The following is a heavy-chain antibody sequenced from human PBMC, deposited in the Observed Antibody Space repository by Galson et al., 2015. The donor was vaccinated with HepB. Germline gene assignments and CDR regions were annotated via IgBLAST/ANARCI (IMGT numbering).Heavy chain of an antibody. V-gene: IGHV3-15*01. CDR1: GFTFSDAW. Sequence: SLRLSCAASGFTFSDAWMSWVRQAPGKGLEWVGRVKSSTFGGTADSGTPVKGRFTISRDDSKHTLSLLMNSLKTEDTAVYYCTTTVRPGDFVDYWGQGSLVTVSS. CDR2: VKSSTFGGTA. J-gene: IGHJ4*02. D-gene: IGHD3-16*01. CDR3: TTTVRPGDFVDY.